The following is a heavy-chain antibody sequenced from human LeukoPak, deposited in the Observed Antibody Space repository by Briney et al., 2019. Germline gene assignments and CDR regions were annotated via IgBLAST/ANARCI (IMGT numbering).Heavy chain of an antibody. CDR1: GFTFSSYS. J-gene: IGHJ4*02. CDR3: ARDVDSSSSPFFDY. V-gene: IGHV3-48*01. Sequence: GGSLRLSCAASGFTFSSYSMNWVRQAPGKGLEWVSYISSSSSTIYYADSVKGRFTISRDNSKNTLYLQMNSLRAEDTAVYYYARDVDSSSSPFFDYWGQGTLVTVSS. D-gene: IGHD6-6*01. CDR2: ISSSSSTI.